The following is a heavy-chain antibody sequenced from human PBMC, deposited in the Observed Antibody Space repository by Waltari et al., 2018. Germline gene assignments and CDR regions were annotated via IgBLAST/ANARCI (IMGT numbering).Heavy chain of an antibody. CDR3: ASSSGWPRVVDY. J-gene: IGHJ4*01. D-gene: IGHD6-25*01. CDR1: GFTFSSYA. CDR2: IVPSEGST. V-gene: IGHV3-23*01. Sequence: EVQLLESGGGLVQPGGSLRLSCATSGFTFSSYAMNWVRQAPGEGLEWVSSIVPSEGSTYYADSVKGRCTISRDTSKNTMSLHMQNLRAEDTAVYFCASSSGWPRVVDYWGQGTLVTVSS.